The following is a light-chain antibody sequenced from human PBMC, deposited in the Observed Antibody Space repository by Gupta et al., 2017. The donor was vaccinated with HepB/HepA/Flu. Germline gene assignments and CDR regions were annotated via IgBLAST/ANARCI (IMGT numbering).Light chain of an antibody. J-gene: IGLJ3*02. CDR2: SNS. V-gene: IGLV1-44*01. CDR3: AAWDDSLSAWV. Sequence: QSVLTQPPSASATPGQTVSISCSGSSSNIGGKSVNWYQQVPRTAPKLLIYSNSLRPSGVPDRFSGSKSGTSASLAINGLQSEDEADYYCAAWDDSLSAWVFGGGTKLTVL. CDR1: SSNIGGKS.